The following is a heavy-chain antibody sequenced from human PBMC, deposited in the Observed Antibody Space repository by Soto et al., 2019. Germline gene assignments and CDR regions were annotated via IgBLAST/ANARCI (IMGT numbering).Heavy chain of an antibody. CDR1: GGSISSGGYS. Sequence: PSETLSLTCAVSGGSISSGGYSWSWIRQPPGKGLEWIGYIYHSGSTYYNPSLKSRVTISVDTSKNQFSLKLSSVTAADTAVYYCARRYGSAFDIWGQGTMVTVSS. J-gene: IGHJ3*02. D-gene: IGHD3-10*01. V-gene: IGHV4-30-2*01. CDR2: IYHSGST. CDR3: ARRYGSAFDI.